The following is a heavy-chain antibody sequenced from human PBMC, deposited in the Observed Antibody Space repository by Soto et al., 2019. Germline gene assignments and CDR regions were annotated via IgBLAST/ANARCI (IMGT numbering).Heavy chain of an antibody. J-gene: IGHJ4*02. D-gene: IGHD3-22*01. Sequence: LRLSCAASGFTFNSYAMGWVRQAPGKGLEWVSTIIGSGGSTYYADSVRGRFSVSRDNSKNTLYLQMNSLRAEDTAVYYCAKDRNYYDSSGYDYWGQGTLVTVSS. V-gene: IGHV3-23*01. CDR1: GFTFNSYA. CDR3: AKDRNYYDSSGYDY. CDR2: IIGSGGST.